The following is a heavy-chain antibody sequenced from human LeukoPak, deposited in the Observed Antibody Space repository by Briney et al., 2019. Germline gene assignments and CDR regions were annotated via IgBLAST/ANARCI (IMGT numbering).Heavy chain of an antibody. CDR3: ARARYSSGTDYFDY. D-gene: IGHD6-19*01. CDR2: IYYSGST. CDR1: GGSISSYY. Sequence: SETLSLTCTVSGGSISSYYWSWIRQPPGKGLEWIGYIYYSGSTNYNPSLKSRVTISVDKSKNQFSLKLSSVTAADTAVYYCARARYSSGTDYFDYWGQGTLVTVSS. J-gene: IGHJ4*02. V-gene: IGHV4-59*12.